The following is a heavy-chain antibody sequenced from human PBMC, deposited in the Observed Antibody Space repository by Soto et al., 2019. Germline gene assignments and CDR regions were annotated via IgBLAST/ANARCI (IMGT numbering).Heavy chain of an antibody. CDR2: IYWDDDK. D-gene: IGHD6-13*01. CDR3: AHNLIAAAGTWAPPAFDI. Sequence: WIRQPPGKALEWLALIYWDDDKRYSPSLKSRLTITKDTSKNQVVLTMTNMDPVDTATYYCAHNLIAAAGTWAPPAFDIWGQGTMVTVSS. V-gene: IGHV2-5*02. J-gene: IGHJ3*02.